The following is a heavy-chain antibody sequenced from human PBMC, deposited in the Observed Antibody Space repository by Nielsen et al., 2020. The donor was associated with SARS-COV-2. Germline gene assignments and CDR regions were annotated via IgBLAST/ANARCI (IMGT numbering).Heavy chain of an antibody. V-gene: IGHV3-23*01. Sequence: GESLKISCAASGFSFSNYAMTWVRQAPGKGLEWVSSTSGSSGDTHYADSVKGRFTISRDNSKNTLYLQMNSLRAEDTAVYYCAKDRGTTVTSKGRFDPWGQGTLVTVSS. CDR2: TSGSSGDT. CDR1: GFSFSNYA. D-gene: IGHD4-17*01. CDR3: AKDRGTTVTSKGRFDP. J-gene: IGHJ5*02.